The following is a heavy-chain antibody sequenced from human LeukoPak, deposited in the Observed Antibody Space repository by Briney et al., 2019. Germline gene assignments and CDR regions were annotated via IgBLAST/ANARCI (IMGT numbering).Heavy chain of an antibody. J-gene: IGHJ4*02. D-gene: IGHD3-22*01. CDR3: ARAHEPYYYDSSGYHY. CDR1: GFTFSDYY. V-gene: IGHV3-11*01. Sequence: GGSLRLSCAASGFTFSDYYMSWIRQAPGKGLEWVSYISSSGSTIYYADSVKGRFTISRDNAKNSLYLQMNSLRAEDTALYYCARAHEPYYYDSSGYHYWGQGTLVTVSS. CDR2: ISSSGSTI.